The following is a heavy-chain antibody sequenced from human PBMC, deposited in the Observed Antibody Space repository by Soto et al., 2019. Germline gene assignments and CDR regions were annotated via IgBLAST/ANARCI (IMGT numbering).Heavy chain of an antibody. Sequence: SETLSLTCPVPGGSISNYDWSWIRQPPGKGLEWIGYIYYGGTTTYNPSLKSRVTVSLDTSKRQFSLKLRSVTAADTALYYCARLGDYYQAFDYWGQRALVTVSS. CDR2: IYYGGTT. V-gene: IGHV4-59*08. D-gene: IGHD3-22*01. CDR3: ARLGDYYQAFDY. CDR1: GGSISNYD. J-gene: IGHJ4*01.